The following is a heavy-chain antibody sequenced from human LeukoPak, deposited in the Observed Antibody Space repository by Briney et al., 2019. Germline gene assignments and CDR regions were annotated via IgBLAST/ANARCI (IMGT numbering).Heavy chain of an antibody. J-gene: IGHJ4*02. CDR2: INHSGST. V-gene: IGHV4-34*01. D-gene: IGHD1-26*01. Sequence: SETLSLTCAVYGGSFSGYYWSWIRQPPGKGLEWIGEINHSGSTNYNPSLKSRVTISVDTSKSQFSLKLSSVTAADTAVYYCARLVGATTPFDYWGQGTLVTVSS. CDR3: ARLVGATTPFDY. CDR1: GGSFSGYY.